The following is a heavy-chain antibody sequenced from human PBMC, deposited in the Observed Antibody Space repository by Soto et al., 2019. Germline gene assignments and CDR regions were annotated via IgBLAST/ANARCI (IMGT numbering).Heavy chain of an antibody. J-gene: IGHJ4*02. CDR2: INHSGST. CDR3: ARGIDSSGYEFDY. V-gene: IGHV4-34*01. D-gene: IGHD3-22*01. CDR1: GGSFSGYY. Sequence: QVQLQQWGAGLLKPSETLSLTCAVYGGSFSGYYWSWIRQPPGKGLEWIGEINHSGSTNYNPSLKSRVTISVDTSKNQFSLKLSSVTAADTAVYYCARGIDSSGYEFDYWGQGTLVTVSS.